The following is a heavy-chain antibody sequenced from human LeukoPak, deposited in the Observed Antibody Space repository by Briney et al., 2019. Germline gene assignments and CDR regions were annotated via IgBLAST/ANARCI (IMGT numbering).Heavy chain of an antibody. Sequence: SETLSLTCTVSGGSISSSSYYWGWIRQPPGKGLEWIGSIYYSGSTYYNPSLKSRVTISVDTSKNQFSLKLSSVTAADTAVYYYAREVKVVVAATFDYWGQGTLVTVSS. D-gene: IGHD2-15*01. CDR1: GGSISSSSYY. V-gene: IGHV4-39*07. CDR3: AREVKVVVAATFDY. CDR2: IYYSGST. J-gene: IGHJ4*02.